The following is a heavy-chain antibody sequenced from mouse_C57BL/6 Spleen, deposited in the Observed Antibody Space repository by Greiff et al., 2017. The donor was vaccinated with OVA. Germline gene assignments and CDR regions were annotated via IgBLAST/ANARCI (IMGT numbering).Heavy chain of an antibody. D-gene: IGHD2-4*01. Sequence: QVQLQQSGAELARPGASVKLSCKASGYTFTSYGISWVKQRTGQGLEWIGEIYPRSGNTYYNEKFKGKATLTADKSSSTAYMELRSLTSEDSAVYFCARYYDYAWFAYWGQGTLVTVSA. CDR1: GYTFTSYG. V-gene: IGHV1-81*01. CDR2: IYPRSGNT. CDR3: ARYYDYAWFAY. J-gene: IGHJ3*01.